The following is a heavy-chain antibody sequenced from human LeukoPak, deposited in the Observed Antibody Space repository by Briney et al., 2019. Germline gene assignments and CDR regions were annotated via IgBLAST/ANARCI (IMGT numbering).Heavy chain of an antibody. Sequence: GGSLRLSCAASGFTFSSNWMSWVRQAPGKGLEWVANIKQEGSEKYYVDSVKGRFSISRDNAKTSLYLQMNSLRAEDTAVYYCARGGSRYDNWGQGTLVTVSS. D-gene: IGHD3-22*01. V-gene: IGHV3-7*01. CDR3: ARGGSRYDN. J-gene: IGHJ4*02. CDR2: IKQEGSEK. CDR1: GFTFSSNW.